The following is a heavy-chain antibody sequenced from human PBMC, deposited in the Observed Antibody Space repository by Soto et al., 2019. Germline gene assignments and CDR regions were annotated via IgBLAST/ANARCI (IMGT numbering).Heavy chain of an antibody. CDR1: GGSFSGYY. Sequence: PSETLSLTCAVYGGSFSGYYWSWIRQPPGKGLEWIGEINHSGSTNYNPSLKSRVTISVGTSKNQFSLKLSSVTAADTAVYYCARRKYEQQLVRGGIYYYYMDVWGKGTTVTVSS. CDR3: ARRKYEQQLVRGGIYYYYMDV. J-gene: IGHJ6*03. V-gene: IGHV4-34*01. CDR2: INHSGST. D-gene: IGHD6-13*01.